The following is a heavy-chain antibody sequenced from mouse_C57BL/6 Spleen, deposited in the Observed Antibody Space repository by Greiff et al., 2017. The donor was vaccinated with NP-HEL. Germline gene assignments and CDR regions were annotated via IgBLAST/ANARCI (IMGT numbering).Heavy chain of an antibody. Sequence: EVKLMESGGGLVKPGGSLKLSCAASGFTFSSYAMSWVRQTPEKRLEWVATISDGGSYTYYPDNVKGRFTISRDNAKNNLYLQMSHLKSEDTAMYYCARSRRDVGYFDVWGTGTTVTVSS. CDR3: ARSRRDVGYFDV. J-gene: IGHJ1*03. CDR1: GFTFSSYA. CDR2: ISDGGSYT. V-gene: IGHV5-4*03.